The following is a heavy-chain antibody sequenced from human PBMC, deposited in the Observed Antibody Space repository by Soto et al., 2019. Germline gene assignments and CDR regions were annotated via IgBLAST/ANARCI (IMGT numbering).Heavy chain of an antibody. CDR3: ARDYLSSKLSLSYFDF. D-gene: IGHD2-2*01. V-gene: IGHV1-46*01. J-gene: IGHJ4*02. Sequence: QVQLVQSGAEVTRPGASVKVSCKASGYSFISHYIHCVRQAPGQGLEWMGFINPSGGSATLAQKFQGRVTMTRDTSTSTVYMELTILRSEDAAVYYCARDYLSSKLSLSYFDFWGQGTLVTVSS. CDR2: INPSGGSA. CDR1: GYSFISHY.